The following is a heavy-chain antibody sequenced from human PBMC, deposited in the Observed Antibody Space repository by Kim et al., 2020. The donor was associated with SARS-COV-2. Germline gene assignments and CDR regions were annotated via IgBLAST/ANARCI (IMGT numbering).Heavy chain of an antibody. CDR2: IYYSGST. J-gene: IGHJ4*02. CDR1: GGSISSSSYY. D-gene: IGHD6-19*01. Sequence: SETLSLTCTVSGGSISSSSYYWGWIRQPPGKGLEWIGSIYYSGSTYYNPSLKSRVTISVDTSKNQFSLKLSPVTAADTAVYYCARDRTGSGWPFDYRGQG. V-gene: IGHV4-39*07. CDR3: ARDRTGSGWPFDY.